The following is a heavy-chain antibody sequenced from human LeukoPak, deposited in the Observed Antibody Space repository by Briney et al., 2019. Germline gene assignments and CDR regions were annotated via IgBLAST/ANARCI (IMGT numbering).Heavy chain of an antibody. D-gene: IGHD2-2*01. V-gene: IGHV1-18*01. CDR1: VYTFTNYG. CDR3: ARDAPYCSSTSCYAGRYFDY. Sequence: ASVKVSCKASVYTFTNYGFSWVRQAPGQGLEWMGWISAYNGNTNYAQELQGRVTMTTDTSTSTAYMELRSLRSDDTAVYYCARDAPYCSSTSCYAGRYFDYWGQGTLVTVSS. J-gene: IGHJ4*02. CDR2: ISAYNGNT.